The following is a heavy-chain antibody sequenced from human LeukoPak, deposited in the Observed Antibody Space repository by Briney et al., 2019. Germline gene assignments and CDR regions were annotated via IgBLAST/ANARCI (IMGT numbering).Heavy chain of an antibody. CDR3: ARDLGYSYGYPHDAFDI. Sequence: GGSLRLSCAASGFTFSSYWMSWVRQAPGKGLEWVANIKQDGSEKYYVDSVKGRFTISRDNAKNSLYLQMNSLRAEDTAVYYCARDLGYSYGYPHDAFDIWGQGTMVTVSS. CDR2: IKQDGSEK. J-gene: IGHJ3*02. D-gene: IGHD5-18*01. CDR1: GFTFSSYW. V-gene: IGHV3-7*01.